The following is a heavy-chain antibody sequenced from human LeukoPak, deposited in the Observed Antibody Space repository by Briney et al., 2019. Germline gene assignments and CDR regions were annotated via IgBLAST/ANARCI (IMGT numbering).Heavy chain of an antibody. CDR3: AKDPTHVWGIRDAFDI. CDR2: ISGSGGST. Sequence: PGGSLRLSCAASGFTFSSYAMSWVRQAPGKGLEWVSAISGSGGSTYYADSVKGRFTISRDNSKNTLYLQMNSLRAEDTAVYYCAKDPTHVWGIRDAFDIWGQGTMVTVSS. V-gene: IGHV3-23*01. D-gene: IGHD3-16*01. J-gene: IGHJ3*02. CDR1: GFTFSSYA.